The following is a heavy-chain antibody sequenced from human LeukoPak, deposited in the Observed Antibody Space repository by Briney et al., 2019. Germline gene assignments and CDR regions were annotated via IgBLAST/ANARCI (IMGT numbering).Heavy chain of an antibody. D-gene: IGHD3-10*01. Sequence: SQTLSLTCTVSGGSISSGGYYWSWLRQPPGKGLEWIGEINHSGSTNYNPSLKSRVTISVDTSKNQFSLKLSSVTAADTAVYYCETLPLRGVKTNWFDPWGQGTLVTVSS. V-gene: IGHV4-30-2*01. CDR3: ETLPLRGVKTNWFDP. CDR1: GGSISSGGYY. J-gene: IGHJ5*02. CDR2: INHSGST.